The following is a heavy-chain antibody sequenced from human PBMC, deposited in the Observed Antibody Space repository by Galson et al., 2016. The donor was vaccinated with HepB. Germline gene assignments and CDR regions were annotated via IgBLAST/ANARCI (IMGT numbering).Heavy chain of an antibody. CDR3: ARDYYGTGMGDFDY. CDR1: GFIFTSYS. Sequence: SLRLSCAASGFIFTSYSMNWVRQAPGKGLEWIASISGSSRHIFYADSLRGRFTISRDDADNSVYLQMDSLRVEDTAVYYCARDYYGTGMGDFDYWGQGTLVTVSS. V-gene: IGHV3-21*01. J-gene: IGHJ4*02. CDR2: ISGSSRHI. D-gene: IGHD3-10*01.